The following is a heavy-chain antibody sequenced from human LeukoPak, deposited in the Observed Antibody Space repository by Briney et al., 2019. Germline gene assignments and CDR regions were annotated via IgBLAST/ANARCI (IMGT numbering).Heavy chain of an antibody. Sequence: GGSLRLSCAASGFTFSSYDMHWVRQPTGKALECVSGIGTTGDTYYPGSVKGRFTISRENATNALYLQMNSLRAGDTAVYYCARGLYYYDSSGYYGDTFDIWGQGTMVIVSS. D-gene: IGHD3-22*01. CDR3: ARGLYYYDSSGYYGDTFDI. CDR2: IGTTGDT. J-gene: IGHJ3*02. V-gene: IGHV3-13*04. CDR1: GFTFSSYD.